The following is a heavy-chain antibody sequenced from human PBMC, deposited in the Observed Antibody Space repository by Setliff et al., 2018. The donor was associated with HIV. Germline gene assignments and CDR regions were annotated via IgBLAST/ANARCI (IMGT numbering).Heavy chain of an antibody. CDR1: GYTFTGYY. J-gene: IGHJ3*02. CDR2: INPNSGGT. V-gene: IGHV1-2*02. Sequence: ASVKVSCKASGYTFTGYYMHWVRQAPGQGLEWMGWINPNSGGTKYAQKFPGRVTMTRDTSINTAYMELSRMTSDDTAVYYCARDKLEETTESMWGPMKNDAFDIWGPGTLVTVSS. D-gene: IGHD1-1*01. CDR3: ARDKLEETTESMWGPMKNDAFDI.